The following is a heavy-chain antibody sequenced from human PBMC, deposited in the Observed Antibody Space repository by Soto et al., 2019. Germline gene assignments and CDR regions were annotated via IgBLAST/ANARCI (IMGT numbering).Heavy chain of an antibody. D-gene: IGHD6-13*01. J-gene: IGHJ6*02. CDR1: GFTFSSYA. CDR3: AKDRDGAAAGPTKFYGMDV. V-gene: IGHV3-23*01. Sequence: EVQLLESGGGLVQPGGSLRLSCAASGFTFSSYAMSWVRQAPGKGLEWVSVISGSGDSTYYADSVRGRFTISRDNSKKTLYLEMNSPKAQGTAVYYCAKDRDGAAAGPTKFYGMDVWGQGTTVTVSS. CDR2: ISGSGDST.